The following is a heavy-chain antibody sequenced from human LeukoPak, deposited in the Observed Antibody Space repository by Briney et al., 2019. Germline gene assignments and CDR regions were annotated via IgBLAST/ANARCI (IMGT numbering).Heavy chain of an antibody. CDR2: IYNSGDT. CDR3: ARGGWFGELSSDY. V-gene: IGHV4-59*08. CDR1: GGSVNTYY. J-gene: IGHJ4*02. D-gene: IGHD3-10*01. Sequence: SETLSLTCTVSGGSVNTYYWSWIRQLPGKGLEWIGCIYNSGDTDYNPSLKSRVTISVDTSKNQFSLKLASVTAADTAVYYCARGGWFGELSSDYWGQGTLVTVSS.